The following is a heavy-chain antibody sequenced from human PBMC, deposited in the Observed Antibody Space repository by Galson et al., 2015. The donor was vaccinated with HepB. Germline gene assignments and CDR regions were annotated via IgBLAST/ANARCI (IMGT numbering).Heavy chain of an antibody. CDR2: INTDGTFL. CDR3: ARVARYCGGASCYGWFDP. V-gene: IGHV3-74*01. D-gene: IGHD2-2*01. J-gene: IGHJ5*02. CDR1: GFIFSNYW. Sequence: SLRLSCAASGFIFSNYWMHWVRQTPGKGPVWISRINTDGTFLSYADSVKGRFTISRDNAKNTLYLQMNCLRAEDTAVYYCARVARYCGGASCYGWFDPWGQGTQVTVSS.